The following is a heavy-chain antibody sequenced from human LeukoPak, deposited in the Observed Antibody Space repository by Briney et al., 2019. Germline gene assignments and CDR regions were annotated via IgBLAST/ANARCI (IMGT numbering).Heavy chain of an antibody. J-gene: IGHJ3*02. CDR1: GDSVSSNSVA. CDR2: TYYRSKWDN. D-gene: IGHD1-26*01. CDR3: ASVGINDAFDI. Sequence: SQTLSLTCAISGDSVSSNSVAWNWIRQSPSRGLEWLGRTYYRSKWDNDYAVSVKSRMIINADTSKNQFSLQLNSVTPEDTAVYYCASVGINDAFDIWGQGTMVTVSS. V-gene: IGHV6-1*01.